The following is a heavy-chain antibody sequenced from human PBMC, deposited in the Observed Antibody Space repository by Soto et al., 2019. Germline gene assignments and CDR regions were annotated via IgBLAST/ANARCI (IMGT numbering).Heavy chain of an antibody. D-gene: IGHD4-4*01. V-gene: IGHV4-39*01. J-gene: IGHJ6*02. CDR2: IYYSGTT. Sequence: SETLSLTCTVSGGSVSSSSFFWGWIRQSPGKGLEWIGSIYYSGTTYYNPSLKSRVTISVDTSKSQFSLKVSSVTAADTAVYYCARHPATSVTYFYGMDVWGQGTTVTVSS. CDR1: GGSVSSSSFF. CDR3: ARHPATSVTYFYGMDV.